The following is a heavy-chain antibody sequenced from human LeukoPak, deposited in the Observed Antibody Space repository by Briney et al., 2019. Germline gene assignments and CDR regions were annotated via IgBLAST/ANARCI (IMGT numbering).Heavy chain of an antibody. J-gene: IGHJ4*02. Sequence: SETLSLTCTVSGGSISSYYWSWIRQPPGKGLEWIGYIYYSGSTNYNPSLKSRVTISVDTSKNQFSLKLSSVTAADTAVYYCASLPLNYYDSSGYYYFFDYWGQGTLVTVSS. CDR2: IYYSGST. CDR1: GGSISSYY. V-gene: IGHV4-59*12. CDR3: ASLPLNYYDSSGYYYFFDY. D-gene: IGHD3-22*01.